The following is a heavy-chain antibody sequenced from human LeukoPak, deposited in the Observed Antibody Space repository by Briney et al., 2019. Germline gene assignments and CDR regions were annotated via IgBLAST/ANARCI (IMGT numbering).Heavy chain of an antibody. Sequence: EGSLRLSCAASGFTFSSYAMSWVRQAPGKGLEWVSAISGSGGSTYYADSVKGRFTISRDNSKNTLYLQMNNLRAEDTAVYYCAKCGIVVVVHDAFDIWGQGTMVTVSS. CDR1: GFTFSSYA. V-gene: IGHV3-23*01. CDR3: AKCGIVVVVHDAFDI. J-gene: IGHJ3*02. D-gene: IGHD2-15*01. CDR2: ISGSGGST.